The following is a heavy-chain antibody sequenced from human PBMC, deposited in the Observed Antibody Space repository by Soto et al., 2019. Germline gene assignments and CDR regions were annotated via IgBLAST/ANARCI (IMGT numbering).Heavy chain of an antibody. D-gene: IGHD3-3*01. CDR3: ARDQVITICGVVILPGEMDV. Sequence: ASVKVSCKASGGTFSSYAISWVRQAPGQGLEWMGGIIPIFGTANYAQKFQGRVTITADESTSTAYMELSSLRSEDTAVYYCARDQVITICGVVILPGEMDVWGQGTTVTVSS. CDR1: GGTFSSYA. V-gene: IGHV1-69*13. CDR2: IIPIFGTA. J-gene: IGHJ6*02.